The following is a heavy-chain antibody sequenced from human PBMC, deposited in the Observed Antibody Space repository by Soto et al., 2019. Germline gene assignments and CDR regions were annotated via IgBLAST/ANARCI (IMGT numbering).Heavy chain of an antibody. Sequence: QVQLVQSGAEVRKPGASVKVSCKASGYTFTSYDINWVRQATGQGLEYLGWMSPNSGNTGYVQKFQGRVTMTWDTSITTAYMELSSLRSEDTAVYFCARGVKYGAYSRWFDPCGQGTLVTVSS. V-gene: IGHV1-8*01. J-gene: IGHJ5*02. CDR2: MSPNSGNT. CDR3: ARGVKYGAYSRWFDP. D-gene: IGHD4-17*01. CDR1: GYTFTSYD.